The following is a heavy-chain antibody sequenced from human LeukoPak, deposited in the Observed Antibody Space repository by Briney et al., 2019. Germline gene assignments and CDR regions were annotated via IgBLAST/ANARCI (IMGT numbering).Heavy chain of an antibody. D-gene: IGHD3-10*01. CDR2: ITSSSNYI. J-gene: IGHJ4*02. Sequence: GGSLRLSCAASGFTFSSYNMNWVRQAPGKGLEWVSSITSSSNYIYYADSVKGRFTISRDNAKNSLYLQMNSLRAEDTTVYYCARDCWDYGSGSYCGVDYWGQGTLVTVSS. V-gene: IGHV3-21*03. CDR3: ARDCWDYGSGSYCGVDY. CDR1: GFTFSSYN.